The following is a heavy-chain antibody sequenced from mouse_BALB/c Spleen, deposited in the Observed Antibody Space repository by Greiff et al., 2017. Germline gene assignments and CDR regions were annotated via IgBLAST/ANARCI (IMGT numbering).Heavy chain of an antibody. D-gene: IGHD2-4*01. Sequence: EVKLMESGGGLVKLGGSLKLSCAASGFTFSSYYMSWVRQTPEKRLELVAAINSNGGSTYYPDTVKGRFTISRDNAKNTLYLQMSSLKSEDTALYYCAREDYDYDPYAMDYWGQGTSVTVSS. CDR1: GFTFSSYY. CDR2: INSNGGST. CDR3: AREDYDYDPYAMDY. J-gene: IGHJ4*01. V-gene: IGHV5-6-2*01.